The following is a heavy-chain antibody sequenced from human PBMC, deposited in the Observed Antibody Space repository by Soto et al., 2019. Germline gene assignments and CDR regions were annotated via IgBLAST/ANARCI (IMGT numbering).Heavy chain of an antibody. CDR2: IYYSGST. D-gene: IGHD1-26*01. J-gene: IGHJ3*02. CDR1: GGSISSSSYY. V-gene: IGHV4-39*01. CDR3: ASRKVTDSGSYLMLDAFDI. Sequence: QLQLQESGPGLVKPSETLSLTCTVSGGSISSSSYYWGWIRQPPGKGLEWIGSIYYSGSTYYNPSLKSRVTISVDTSKNQFSLKLNSVTAADTAVYYCASRKVTDSGSYLMLDAFDIWGQGTMVTVSS.